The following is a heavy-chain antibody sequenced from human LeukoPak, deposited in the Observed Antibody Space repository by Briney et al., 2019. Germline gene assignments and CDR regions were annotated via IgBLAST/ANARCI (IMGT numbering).Heavy chain of an antibody. CDR3: ARGYSTDFYFDW. Sequence: GGSLRLSCAASGFTFSSYSMNWVRQAPGGGLGWVSTISGGGTAYYADSVKGRFSISRDISKNTLFLQMTSLRAEDTAVYYCARGYSTDFYFDWWGQGTLVTVSS. J-gene: IGHJ4*02. D-gene: IGHD6-13*01. CDR1: GFTFSSYS. V-gene: IGHV3-23*01. CDR2: ISGGGTA.